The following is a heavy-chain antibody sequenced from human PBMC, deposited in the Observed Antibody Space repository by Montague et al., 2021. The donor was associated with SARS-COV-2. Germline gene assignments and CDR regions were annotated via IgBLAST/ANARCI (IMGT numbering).Heavy chain of an antibody. D-gene: IGHD1-26*01. V-gene: IGHV4-59*03. CDR2: LHHSGAT. CDR1: GASISSYH. J-gene: IGHJ4*02. Sequence: SETLSLTCAVTGASISSYHWSWIRQPPGKGLEWIGNLHHSGATNSHPSLESRVTMSVDTSKNQFSLNLISVTAADTAVYFCATSLGGRCYWADYYIDYWGQGTLVTVSA. CDR3: ATSLGGRCYWADYYIDY.